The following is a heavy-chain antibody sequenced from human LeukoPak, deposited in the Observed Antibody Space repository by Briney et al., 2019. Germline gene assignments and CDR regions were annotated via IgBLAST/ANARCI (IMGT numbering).Heavy chain of an antibody. V-gene: IGHV3-23*01. J-gene: IGHJ4*02. CDR1: GFTFSSYA. D-gene: IGHD1-14*01. CDR2: ITGSGDRT. Sequence: PGGSLRLSCAASGFTFSSYAMSWVCQAPGKGLEWVSSITGSGDRTYYADSVKGRFTISRDNSKNTLYLQMNSLRADETAVYYCASRPRADMGPLDFWGQGTLVTVSS. CDR3: ASRPRADMGPLDF.